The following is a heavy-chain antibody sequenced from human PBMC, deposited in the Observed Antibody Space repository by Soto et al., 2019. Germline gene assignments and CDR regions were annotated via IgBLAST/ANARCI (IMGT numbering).Heavy chain of an antibody. D-gene: IGHD6-19*01. J-gene: IGHJ4*02. CDR1: GGSISSSSYY. Sequence: QLQLQESGPGLVKPSETLSLTCTVSGGSISSSSYYWGWIRQPPGKGLEWIGSIYYSGSTYYNPSLKSRVTISVDTSKNQFSLKLSSVTAADTAVYYCASGVYSSHPHPFDYWGQGTLVTVSS. CDR2: IYYSGST. V-gene: IGHV4-39*01. CDR3: ASGVYSSHPHPFDY.